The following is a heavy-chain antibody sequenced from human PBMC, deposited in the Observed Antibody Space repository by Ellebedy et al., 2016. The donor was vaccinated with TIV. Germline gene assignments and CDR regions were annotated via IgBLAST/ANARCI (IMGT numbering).Heavy chain of an antibody. Sequence: MPSETLSLTCTVSGGSISSGGYYWSWIRQHPGKGLEWIGYIYHSGSANYNPSLKSRVTMSVDTSKQQFSLRLSSVTAADTAVYYCARWTRQYSDYWGQGTLVSVSS. CDR2: IYHSGSA. J-gene: IGHJ4*02. D-gene: IGHD3/OR15-3a*01. V-gene: IGHV4-61*08. CDR1: GGSISSGGYY. CDR3: ARWTRQYSDY.